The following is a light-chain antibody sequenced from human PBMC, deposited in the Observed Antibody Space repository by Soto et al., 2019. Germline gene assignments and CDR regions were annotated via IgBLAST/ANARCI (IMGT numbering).Light chain of an antibody. Sequence: QAVVTQPPSASGTPGQRVTISCSGSSSNIGSNYVYWYQQFPGSAPKLLIYRNDQRPSGVPDRFSGSKSGTSASLAISGPRSEDEAEYYCAAWDYSLSAVVFGGGTKLTVL. J-gene: IGLJ2*01. CDR1: SSNIGSNY. CDR3: AAWDYSLSAVV. CDR2: RND. V-gene: IGLV1-47*01.